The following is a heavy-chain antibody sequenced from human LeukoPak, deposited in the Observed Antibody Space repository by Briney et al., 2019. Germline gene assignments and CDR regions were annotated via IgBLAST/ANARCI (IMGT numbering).Heavy chain of an antibody. V-gene: IGHV5-51*01. CDR3: ARLDEDFYYDGSGYNF. D-gene: IGHD3-22*01. J-gene: IGHJ4*02. CDR2: IYPGDSET. CDR1: GYRFTNYR. Sequence: GESLKISCRASGYRFTNYRIAWVRQMPGRGLEWMGIIYPGDSETTYSPSFQGQVTISVDKAINTAYLRWRTLKTSDTAMYYCARLDEDFYYDGSGYNFWGQGTLVTVSS.